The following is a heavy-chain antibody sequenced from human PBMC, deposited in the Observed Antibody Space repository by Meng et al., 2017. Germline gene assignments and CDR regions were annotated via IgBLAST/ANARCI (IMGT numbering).Heavy chain of an antibody. CDR2: INPNSGGT. V-gene: IGHV1-2*06. CDR1: GYTFTGYY. J-gene: IGHJ1*01. D-gene: IGHD3-22*01. CDR3: ARGDYYDSSGYYSFWYFQH. Sequence: QVLLVQSGAEVKKPGDSVKVSCKASGYTFTGYYMHWVRQAPGQGLEWMGRINPNSGGTNYAQKFQGRVTMTRDTSISTAYMELSRLRSDDTAVYYCARGDYYDSSGYYSFWYFQHWGQGTLVTVFS.